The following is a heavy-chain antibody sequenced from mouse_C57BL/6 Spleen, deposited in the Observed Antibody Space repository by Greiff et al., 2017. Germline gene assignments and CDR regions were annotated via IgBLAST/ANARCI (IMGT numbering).Heavy chain of an antibody. CDR1: GYAFSSSW. D-gene: IGHD1-1*01. J-gene: IGHJ3*01. CDR2: LYPGDGDT. V-gene: IGHV1-82*01. CDR3: ARGMDYGSSPWFAY. Sequence: QVQLQQSGPELVKPGASVKISCKASGYAFSSSWMNWVKQRPGKGLGWIGRLYPGDGDTNYNGKFKGKATLTADKSSSTAYMQLSSLTSEDSAVYFCARGMDYGSSPWFAYWGQGTLVTVSA.